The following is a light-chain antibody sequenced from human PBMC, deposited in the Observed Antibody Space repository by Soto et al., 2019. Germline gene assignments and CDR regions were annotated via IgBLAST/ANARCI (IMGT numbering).Light chain of an antibody. V-gene: IGLV1-51*01. CDR2: DNN. J-gene: IGLJ3*02. CDR3: GTWDGSLSAAV. Sequence: QSVLTQPPSVSAAPGRKVTISCSGSSSNIGNNYVSWYQHLPGTAPKLLIYDNNKRPSGIPDRFSGSKSGTSATLDITGLQTGDEADYYCGTWDGSLSAAVFGGGTKLTVL. CDR1: SSNIGNNY.